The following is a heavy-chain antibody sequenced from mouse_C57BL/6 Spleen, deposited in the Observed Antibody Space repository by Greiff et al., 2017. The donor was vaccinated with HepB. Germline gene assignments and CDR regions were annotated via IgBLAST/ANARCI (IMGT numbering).Heavy chain of an antibody. Sequence: EVQLVESGGGLVKPGGSLKLSCAASGFTFSDYGMHWVRQAPEKGLEWVAYISSGSSTIYYADTVKGRFTISRDNAKNTLFLQMTSLRSEDTAMYYCARPRIYSNRYFDYWGQGTTLTVSS. CDR3: ARPRIYSNRYFDY. J-gene: IGHJ2*01. V-gene: IGHV5-17*01. CDR2: ISSGSSTI. CDR1: GFTFSDYG. D-gene: IGHD2-5*01.